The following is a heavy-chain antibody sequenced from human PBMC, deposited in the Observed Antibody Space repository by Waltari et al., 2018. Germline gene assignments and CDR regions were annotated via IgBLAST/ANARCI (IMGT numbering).Heavy chain of an antibody. Sequence: QVQLVQSGAEVKKPGSSVKVSCKASGGTFSSYAINWVRQAPGQGLEWMGGIIPVFVTANYAQRFQGRVTITTEESTSTAYMELSSLKPEDTAVYYCTRVTGGSWEGGFDPWGQGTLVTVSS. V-gene: IGHV1-69*05. CDR2: IIPVFVTA. J-gene: IGHJ5*02. CDR1: GGTFSSYA. D-gene: IGHD6-13*01. CDR3: TRVTGGSWEGGFDP.